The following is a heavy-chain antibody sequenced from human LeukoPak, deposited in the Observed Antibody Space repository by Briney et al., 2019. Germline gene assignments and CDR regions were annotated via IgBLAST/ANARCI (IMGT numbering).Heavy chain of an antibody. CDR3: ARDWYHAIDY. CDR1: GFAFNIYG. J-gene: IGHJ4*02. CDR2: ISGRGDST. D-gene: IGHD2-2*01. V-gene: IGHV3-48*04. Sequence: PGGTLRLSCAASGFAFNIYGMKWVRQSPGKGLEWVSGISGRGDSTSYADSVKGRFTISRDNAKNSLYLQMNSLRAEDTAVYYCARDWYHAIDYWGQGTLVTVSS.